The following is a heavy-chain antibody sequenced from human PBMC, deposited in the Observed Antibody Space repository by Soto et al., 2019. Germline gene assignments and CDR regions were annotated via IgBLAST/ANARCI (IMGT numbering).Heavy chain of an antibody. CDR2: ISSSGGST. J-gene: IGHJ4*02. CDR3: AKAQGGSYFDY. D-gene: IGHD2-15*01. V-gene: IGHV3-23*01. CDR1: GFTFSSNA. Sequence: EVQLLESGGGLVQPGGSLRLSCAASGFTFSSNAMSWVRQAPGMGLEWVSGISSSGGSTYYADSVKGRFTISRDNSKNMLYLQMNNLRAEDTAVYYCAKAQGGSYFDYWGQGTLVTVSS.